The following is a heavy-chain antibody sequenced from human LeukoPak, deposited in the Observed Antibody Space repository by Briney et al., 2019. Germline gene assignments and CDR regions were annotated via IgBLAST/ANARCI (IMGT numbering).Heavy chain of an antibody. V-gene: IGHV4-39*01. CDR3: ATGNLARGAYYYDRKFDY. CDR2: IYYSGST. D-gene: IGHD3-22*01. J-gene: IGHJ4*02. Sequence: SETLSLTCTVSGGSISSSSYYWGWIRQPPGKGLEWIGSIYYSGSTYYNPSLKSRVTISVDTSKNQFSLKLGSVTAADTAVYYCATGNLARGAYYYDRKFDYWGQGTLVTVSS. CDR1: GGSISSSSYY.